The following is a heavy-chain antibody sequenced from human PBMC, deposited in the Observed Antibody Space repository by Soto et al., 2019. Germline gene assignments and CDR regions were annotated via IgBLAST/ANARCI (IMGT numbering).Heavy chain of an antibody. V-gene: IGHV4-31*03. CDR3: ARDAPGVAPY. D-gene: IGHD2-15*01. Sequence: QVQLQESGPGLVRPSQTLSLTCTVSGGPINSGDSYWNWIRQHPEKGLEWIGYINYRGSTFYNPSLKSRIIISVDTSKNQFSLSLSSVTAADTAVYYCARDAPGVAPYWGQGTLVTVSS. CDR2: INYRGST. J-gene: IGHJ4*02. CDR1: GGPINSGDSY.